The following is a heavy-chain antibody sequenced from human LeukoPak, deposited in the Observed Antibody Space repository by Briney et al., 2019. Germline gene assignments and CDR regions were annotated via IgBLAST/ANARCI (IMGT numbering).Heavy chain of an antibody. D-gene: IGHD6-19*01. Sequence: ASVKVSCKASGYTFTSYAMHWVRQAPGQRLEWMGWINAGNGNTKYSQKFQGIVTITRDTSASTAYMELSSLRSEDTAVYYCAREVADDYFDYWGQGTLVTVSS. CDR2: INAGNGNT. J-gene: IGHJ4*02. CDR3: AREVADDYFDY. V-gene: IGHV1-3*01. CDR1: GYTFTSYA.